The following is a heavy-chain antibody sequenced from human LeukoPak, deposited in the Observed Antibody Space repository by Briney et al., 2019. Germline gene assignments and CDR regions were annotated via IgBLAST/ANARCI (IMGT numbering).Heavy chain of an antibody. J-gene: IGHJ6*03. CDR3: ASTYGSGAFYPYYFYFYMDV. CDR2: INPNSGGT. V-gene: IGHV1-2*02. D-gene: IGHD3-10*01. CDR1: GYTFTGYY. Sequence: GASVKVSCKASGYTFTGYYMHWVRQAPGQGLEWMGWINPNSGGTNYAQKFQGRVTMTGDTSASTAYMELSRLRSDDTALYYCASTYGSGAFYPYYFYFYMDVWGKGTTVTVSS.